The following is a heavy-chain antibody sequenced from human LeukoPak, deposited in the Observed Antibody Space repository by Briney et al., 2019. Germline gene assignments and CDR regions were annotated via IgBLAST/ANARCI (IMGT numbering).Heavy chain of an antibody. D-gene: IGHD6-6*01. CDR2: INHSGST. CDR3: ARGAGLAARRPSTNWFDP. J-gene: IGHJ5*02. Sequence: SETLSLTCAVYGGSFSGYYWSWIRQPPGKGLEWIGEINHSGSTNYNPSLKSRVTISVDTSKNQFSLKLSSVTAADTAVYYRARGAGLAARRPSTNWFDPWGQGTLVTVSS. V-gene: IGHV4-34*01. CDR1: GGSFSGYY.